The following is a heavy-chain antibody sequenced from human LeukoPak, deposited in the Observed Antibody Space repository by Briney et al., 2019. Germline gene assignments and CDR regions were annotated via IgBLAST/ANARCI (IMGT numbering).Heavy chain of an antibody. D-gene: IGHD5-12*01. J-gene: IGHJ3*01. CDR3: ARGGFSHGFDV. CDR1: GFTFRSFW. Sequence: PGGSLRLSCAASGFTFRSFWIHWVRQAPGKGLVWVGRINNDGTDTIYADSVKGRFTVSRDNAKNTLYLQMNSLRVEDTAVYFCARGGFSHGFDVWGQGPVVTVSS. CDR2: INNDGTDT. V-gene: IGHV3-74*01.